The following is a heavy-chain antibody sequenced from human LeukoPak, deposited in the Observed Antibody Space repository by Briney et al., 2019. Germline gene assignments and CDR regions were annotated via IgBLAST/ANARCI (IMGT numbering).Heavy chain of an antibody. CDR3: ARVRLSITMIVDYGMDV. CDR1: GFTFSSYA. D-gene: IGHD3-22*01. Sequence: GGSLRLSCAASGFTFSSYAMSWVRQAPGKGLEWVSVIYSGGSTYYADSVKGRFTISRDNSKNTLYLQMNSLRAEDTAVYYCARVRLSITMIVDYGMDVWGQGTTVTVSS. V-gene: IGHV3-66*01. J-gene: IGHJ6*02. CDR2: IYSGGST.